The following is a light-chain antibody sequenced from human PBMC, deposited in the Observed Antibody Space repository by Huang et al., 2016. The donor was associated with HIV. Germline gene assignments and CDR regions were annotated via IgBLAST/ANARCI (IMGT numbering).Light chain of an antibody. Sequence: EIVMTQSPATLSVSPGERATLSCRASQSVNSNLAWYQQKPGQAPGLFIYGASTRATGIPARFRGSGSGTEFTLTISSLQSEDCAVYYCQHYNDWPPWTFGQGTKVEIK. CDR2: GAS. CDR1: QSVNSN. CDR3: QHYNDWPPWT. J-gene: IGKJ1*01. V-gene: IGKV3-15*01.